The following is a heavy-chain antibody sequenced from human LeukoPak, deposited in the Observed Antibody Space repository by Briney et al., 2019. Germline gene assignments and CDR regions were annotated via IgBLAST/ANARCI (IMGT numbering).Heavy chain of an antibody. CDR2: IYYSGST. CDR1: GSSISSYY. V-gene: IGHV4-59*01. J-gene: IGHJ1*01. Sequence: SETLSLTCTVSGSSISSYYWSWIRQPPGKGLEWIGYIYYSGSTNYNPSLKSRVTISVDTSKNQFSLKLSSVTAADTAVYYCASLYSSGWSQYFQHWGQGTLVTVSS. CDR3: ASLYSSGWSQYFQH. D-gene: IGHD6-19*01.